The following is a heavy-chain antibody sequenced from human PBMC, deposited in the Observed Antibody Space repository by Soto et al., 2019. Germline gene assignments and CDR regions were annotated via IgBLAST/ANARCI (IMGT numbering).Heavy chain of an antibody. J-gene: IGHJ6*02. CDR3: ARVRSYGRYYYYYGMDV. D-gene: IGHD3-16*01. CDR2: IYYSGST. CDR1: GGSISSYY. Sequence: SETLSLTCTVSGGSISSYYWSWIRQPPGKGLEWIGYIYYSGSTNYNPSLKSRVTISVDTSKNQFSLKLSSVTAADTAVYYCARVRSYGRYYYYYGMDVWGQGTTVTVSS. V-gene: IGHV4-59*12.